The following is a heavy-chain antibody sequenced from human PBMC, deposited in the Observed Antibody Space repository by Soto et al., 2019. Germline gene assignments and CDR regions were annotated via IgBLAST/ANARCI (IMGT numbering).Heavy chain of an antibody. Sequence: ASVKVSCKASGYTFTSYDINWVRQATGQGLEWMGGMNPNSGNTGYAQKFQGRVTMTRNTSISTAYMELSSLRSEDTAAYYCARRATILGVVIIDYWGQGTLVTVSS. CDR2: MNPNSGNT. V-gene: IGHV1-8*01. CDR3: ARRATILGVVIIDY. D-gene: IGHD3-3*01. CDR1: GYTFTSYD. J-gene: IGHJ4*02.